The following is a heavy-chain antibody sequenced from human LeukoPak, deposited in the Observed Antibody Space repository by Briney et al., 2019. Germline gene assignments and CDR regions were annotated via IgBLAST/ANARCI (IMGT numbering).Heavy chain of an antibody. CDR1: GGSIGTSY. Sequence: SETLSLTCTVSGGSIGTSYWSWIRQPAGKGLEWIGRIYTSGNTKYNPSLKSRVTISVDTSKNQFSLKLTSLTAADTAIYYCARDSGRRGYPEYSFDYWGQGTLVTVSS. V-gene: IGHV4-4*07. J-gene: IGHJ4*02. CDR2: IYTSGNT. D-gene: IGHD3-10*01. CDR3: ARDSGRRGYPEYSFDY.